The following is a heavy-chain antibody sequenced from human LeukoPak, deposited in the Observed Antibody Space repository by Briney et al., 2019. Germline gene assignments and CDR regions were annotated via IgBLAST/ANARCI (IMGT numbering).Heavy chain of an antibody. CDR1: GGTFSSYA. CDR3: ARPPKYYYDSSGYYPLGY. D-gene: IGHD3-22*01. J-gene: IGHJ4*02. Sequence: GASVKVSCKASGGTFSSYAISWVRQAPGQGLEWMGGIIPIFGTANYAQKFQGRVTITADKSTSTAYMELSSLRSEDTAVYYCARPPKYYYDSSGYYPLGYWGQGTLVTVSS. V-gene: IGHV1-69*06. CDR2: IIPIFGTA.